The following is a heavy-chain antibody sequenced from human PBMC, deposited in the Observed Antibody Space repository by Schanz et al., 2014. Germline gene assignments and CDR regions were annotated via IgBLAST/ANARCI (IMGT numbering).Heavy chain of an antibody. V-gene: IGHV4-4*07. D-gene: IGHD5-18*01. CDR1: GDSISSYS. CDR3: ARGNDIQVWSLDY. J-gene: IGHJ4*02. Sequence: QVQLQESGPGLVKPSETLSLTCTVSGDSISSYSWSWIRRPAGKGLEWIGHIYTSGATNYNPSLKSRLTMSLDTSKNQVSLKLRSVTAADTAVYYCARGNDIQVWSLDYWGQGTLVTVSS. CDR2: IYTSGAT.